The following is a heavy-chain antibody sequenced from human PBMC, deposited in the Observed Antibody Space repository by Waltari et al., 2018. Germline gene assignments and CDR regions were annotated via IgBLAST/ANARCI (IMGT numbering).Heavy chain of an antibody. CDR1: GGSISSGGYY. V-gene: IGHV4-31*03. D-gene: IGHD3-16*02. CDR2: IYYSGST. CDR3: AREVLHYDYVWGSYPAANPPSGWFDP. J-gene: IGHJ5*02. Sequence: QVQLQESGPGLVKPSQTLSLTCTVSGGSISSGGYYWSWIRQHPGKGLEWIGYIYYSGSTYYNPSLKSRVTISVDTSKNQFSLKLSSVTAADTAVYYCAREVLHYDYVWGSYPAANPPSGWFDPWGQGTLVTVSS.